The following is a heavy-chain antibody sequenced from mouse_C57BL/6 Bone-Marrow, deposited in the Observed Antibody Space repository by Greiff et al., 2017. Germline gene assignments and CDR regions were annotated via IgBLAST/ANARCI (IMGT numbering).Heavy chain of an antibody. CDR2: IYPGDGDT. CDR3: ARDYGSSYLYFDV. J-gene: IGHJ1*03. Sequence: VKLQESGPELVKPGASVKISCKASGYAFSSSWMNWVKQRPGKGLEWIGRIYPGDGDTNYNGKFKGKATLTADKSSSTAYMQLSSLTSEDSAVYFCARDYGSSYLYFDVWGTGTTVTVSS. D-gene: IGHD1-1*01. CDR1: GYAFSSSW. V-gene: IGHV1-82*01.